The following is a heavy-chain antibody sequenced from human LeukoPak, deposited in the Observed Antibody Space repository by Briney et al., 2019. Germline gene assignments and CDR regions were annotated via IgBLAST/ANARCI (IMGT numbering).Heavy chain of an antibody. CDR3: ARAVFSYCSGGSCPYFDY. CDR1: GDSISSGDYY. Sequence: SETLSLTCTVSGDSISSGDYYWSWIRQPAGKGLEWIGRISSSGSTNYNPSLKSRPSLSVDTSKNQISLRLSSATAADTAVYYCARAVFSYCSGGSCPYFDYWGQGTLVTVSS. CDR2: ISSSGST. D-gene: IGHD2-15*01. J-gene: IGHJ4*02. V-gene: IGHV4-61*02.